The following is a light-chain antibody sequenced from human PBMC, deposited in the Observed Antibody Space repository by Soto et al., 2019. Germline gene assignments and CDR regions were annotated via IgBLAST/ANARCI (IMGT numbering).Light chain of an antibody. V-gene: IGKV3-15*01. Sequence: IVMTQSPAMLSVSPGEGATLSCRASENIXTKVAWYQQKAGPAPRILXCGASTRATGIPARLSGSGSGTEFTLTISSLHSEDFALYYCHQYENWPETFGQGTKVDIK. CDR3: HQYENWPET. CDR2: GAS. CDR1: ENIXTK. J-gene: IGKJ1*01.